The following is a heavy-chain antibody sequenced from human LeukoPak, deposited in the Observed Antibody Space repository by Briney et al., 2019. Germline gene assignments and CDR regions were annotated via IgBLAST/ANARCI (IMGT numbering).Heavy chain of an antibody. V-gene: IGHV1-69*13. CDR2: IIPIFGTA. CDR1: GGTFSSYA. J-gene: IGHJ6*02. Sequence: ASVKVSCKASGGTFSSYAISWVRQAPGQGLEWMGGIIPIFGTANYAQKFQGRVTITADESTSTAYMELSSLRSEDTAVYYCATVFLPRIAAAGTERYYYYYGMDVWGQGTTVTVSS. D-gene: IGHD6-13*01. CDR3: ATVFLPRIAAAGTERYYYYYGMDV.